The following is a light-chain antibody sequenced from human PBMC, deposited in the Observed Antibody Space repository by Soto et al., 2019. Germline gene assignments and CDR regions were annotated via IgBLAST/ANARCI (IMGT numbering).Light chain of an antibody. CDR2: GAS. V-gene: IGKV3-20*01. CDR3: QQYGTLPPT. Sequence: EFVLTQSPGTLSLSPGERATLTCRASQTVSNTYLAWYQQKSGQAPKFLIYGASNRATGIPDRFSGSGSGTDFTLTISRLEPEDLAVYYCQQYGTLPPTFGGGTKVEI. CDR1: QTVSNTY. J-gene: IGKJ4*01.